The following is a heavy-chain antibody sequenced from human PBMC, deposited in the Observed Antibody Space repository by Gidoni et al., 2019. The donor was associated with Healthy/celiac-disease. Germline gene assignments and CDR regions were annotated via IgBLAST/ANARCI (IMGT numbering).Heavy chain of an antibody. Sequence: QVQLVQSGAEVKKPGSSVKVSCQASGGTFSSYASSWVRQAPGQGLEWMGGIIPICGKANYAQKVQGRVTITADESTSKAYMELSSLRSEDTAVYYCARAPQGDAFDIWGQGTMVTVSS. CDR2: IIPICGKA. CDR3: ARAPQGDAFDI. V-gene: IGHV1-69*01. CDR1: GGTFSSYA. J-gene: IGHJ3*02.